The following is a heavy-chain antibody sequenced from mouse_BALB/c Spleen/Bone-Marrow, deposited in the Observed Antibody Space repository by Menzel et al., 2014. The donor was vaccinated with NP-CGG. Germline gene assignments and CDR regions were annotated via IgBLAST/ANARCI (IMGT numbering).Heavy chain of an antibody. CDR1: GYTFTSYW. V-gene: IGHV1-69*02. J-gene: IGHJ2*01. CDR2: IYPSNNYT. Sequence: QVTLKECGAELVRPGASVKLSCKASGYTFTSYWINWVKQRPGQGLEWIGNIYPSNNYTNYNQKFKDKATLTVDKSSSTAYMQLSSPTSEDSAVYYCTGGNYPYYFDYWGQGTTLTVSS. D-gene: IGHD2-1*01. CDR3: TGGNYPYYFDY.